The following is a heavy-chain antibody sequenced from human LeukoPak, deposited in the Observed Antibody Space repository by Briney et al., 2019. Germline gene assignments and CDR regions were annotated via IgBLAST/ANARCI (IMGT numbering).Heavy chain of an antibody. D-gene: IGHD5-24*01. J-gene: IGHJ6*02. CDR2: INPNSGGT. Sequence: ASVKVSCKASGYTFTSYGISWVRQAPGQGLEWMGWINPNSGGTNYAQKFQGRVTMTRDTSISTAYMELSRLRSDDTAVYYCARDDRDGYNYYYYYGMDVWGQGTTVTVSS. CDR3: ARDDRDGYNYYYYYGMDV. CDR1: GYTFTSYG. V-gene: IGHV1-2*02.